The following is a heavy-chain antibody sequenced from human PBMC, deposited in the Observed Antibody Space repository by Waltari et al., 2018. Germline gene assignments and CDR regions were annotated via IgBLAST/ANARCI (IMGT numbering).Heavy chain of an antibody. D-gene: IGHD2-2*01. CDR2: INPNSGGT. J-gene: IGHJ4*02. Sequence: QVQLVQSGAEVKKPGASVKVSCKASGYTFTGSYMPWVRQAPGQGLEWMGWINPNSGGTNYAQKFQGRVTMTRDTSISTAYMELSRLRSDDTAVYYCARVLGYCSSTSCSAIGYWGQGTLVTVSS. CDR3: ARVLGYCSSTSCSAIGY. V-gene: IGHV1-2*02. CDR1: GYTFTGSY.